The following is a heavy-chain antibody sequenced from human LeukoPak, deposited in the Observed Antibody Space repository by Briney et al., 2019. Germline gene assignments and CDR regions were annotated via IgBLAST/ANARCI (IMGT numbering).Heavy chain of an antibody. CDR2: ISYDGSNK. Sequence: GRSLRLSCAASGFTFSSYAMHWVRQAPGKGLEWVAVISYDGSNKYYADSVKGRFTISRDNSKNTLYLQMNSLRAEDTAVYYCARGGDYYGSGSYLPFDYRGQGTLVTVSS. CDR3: ARGGDYYGSGSYLPFDY. J-gene: IGHJ4*02. D-gene: IGHD3-10*01. CDR1: GFTFSSYA. V-gene: IGHV3-30*04.